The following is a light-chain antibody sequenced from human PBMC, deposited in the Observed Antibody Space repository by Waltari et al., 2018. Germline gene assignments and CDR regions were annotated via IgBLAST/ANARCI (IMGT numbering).Light chain of an antibody. CDR1: SSNTGAGYA. V-gene: IGLV1-40*01. J-gene: IGLJ2*01. CDR2: GNS. Sequence: QSVLTQPPSVSGAPGQRVTISCPGSSSNTGAGYAVHWYQQLPGTAPKLLIYGNSNRPSGVPDRFSGSKSGTSASLAITGLQAEDEADYYCQSYDSSLSGVVFGGGTKLTVL. CDR3: QSYDSSLSGVV.